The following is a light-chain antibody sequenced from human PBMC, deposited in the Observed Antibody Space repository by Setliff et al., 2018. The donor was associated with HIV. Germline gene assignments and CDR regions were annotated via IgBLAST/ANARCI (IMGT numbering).Light chain of an antibody. V-gene: IGLV2-14*03. CDR3: SSYAVTNTLP. CDR2: EVR. CDR1: SSDVGGYNY. J-gene: IGLJ1*01. Sequence: QSALTQPASVSGSPGQSITISCTGTSSDVGGYNYVSWYQQHPGKAPKLLIYEVRNRPSGVSVRFSGSKSGNTASLTISGLQAEDEADYYCSSYAVTNTLPFGTGTKVTVL.